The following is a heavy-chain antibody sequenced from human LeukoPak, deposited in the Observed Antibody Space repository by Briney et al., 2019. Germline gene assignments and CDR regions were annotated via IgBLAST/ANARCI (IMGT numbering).Heavy chain of an antibody. J-gene: IGHJ3*02. CDR1: GFTFSSYA. V-gene: IGHV3-30*14. CDR2: ISYDGSNK. Sequence: GGSLRLSCAASGFTFSSYAMHWVRQAPGKGLEWVAVISYDGSNKYYADSVKGRFTISRDNSKNTLYLQMNSLRAEDTAVYYCARVGGGLAFDIWGQGTMVTVSS. D-gene: IGHD6-25*01. CDR3: ARVGGGLAFDI.